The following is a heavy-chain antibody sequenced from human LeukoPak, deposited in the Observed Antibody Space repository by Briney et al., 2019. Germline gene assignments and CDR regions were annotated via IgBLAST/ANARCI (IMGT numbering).Heavy chain of an antibody. Sequence: PSETLSLTCTVSGGSISSSNFYWGWIRQPPGKGLEWIGEIDHSGSTNYNPSLKSRVTISLDTSKNQFSLKLSSVTAADTAVYYCSRLCYSDSSGYYYLKVKEIVQDYWGQGTLVTVSS. CDR3: SRLCYSDSSGYYYLKVKEIVQDY. J-gene: IGHJ4*02. CDR2: IDHSGST. CDR1: GGSISSSNFY. D-gene: IGHD3-22*01. V-gene: IGHV4-39*07.